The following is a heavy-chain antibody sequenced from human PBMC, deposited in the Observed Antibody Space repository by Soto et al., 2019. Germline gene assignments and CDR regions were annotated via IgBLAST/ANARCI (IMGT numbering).Heavy chain of an antibody. CDR2: INLSTGST. D-gene: IGHD6-13*01. Sequence: GASGKVSCKASGYTFPSYYIHWWRESPLQGLDWMGVINLSTGSTTYVQKSQGRFTMTKDTSKTIVYMEMSSLRFEDTAVYYCANRGGRAAAGQYYYYGMD. CDR1: GYTFPSYY. J-gene: IGHJ6*01. CDR3: ANRGGRAAAGQYYYYGMD. V-gene: IGHV1-46*04.